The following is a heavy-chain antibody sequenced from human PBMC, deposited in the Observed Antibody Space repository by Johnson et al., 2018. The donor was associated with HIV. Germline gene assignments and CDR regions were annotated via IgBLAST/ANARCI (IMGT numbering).Heavy chain of an antibody. J-gene: IGHJ3*02. V-gene: IGHV3-7*04. Sequence: VQLVESGGGVVQPGRSLRLSCAASGFTFSGYWMSWVRQAPGKGLEWVANIKQDGSQKYYVDSVKGRFTISRDNAKNSVYLQMNSLRAEDTAVDYCAGGYGSGSCDAFDIWGQGTMVTVSS. CDR2: IKQDGSQK. CDR1: GFTFSGYW. CDR3: AGGYGSGSCDAFDI. D-gene: IGHD3-10*01.